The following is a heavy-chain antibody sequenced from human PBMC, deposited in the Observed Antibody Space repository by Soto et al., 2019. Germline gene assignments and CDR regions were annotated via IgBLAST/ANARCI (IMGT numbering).Heavy chain of an antibody. V-gene: IGHV3-73*01. D-gene: IGHD3-10*01. CDR1: GFVFKDSS. J-gene: IGHJ4*02. CDR3: TRLISAAHDY. Sequence: EVLLVESGGGMVQPGGSLKLSCAASGFVFKDSSIHWVRQASGKGLEWVGRISDRAYSYATAYAESVKGRFTISRDDSNNTAYLQMSGLKTEDTAIYYCTRLISAAHDYWGQGTLVTVSS. CDR2: ISDRAYSYAT.